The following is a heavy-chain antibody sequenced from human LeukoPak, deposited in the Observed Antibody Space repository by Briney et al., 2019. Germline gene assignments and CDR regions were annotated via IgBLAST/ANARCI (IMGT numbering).Heavy chain of an antibody. V-gene: IGHV1-8*01. Sequence: VASVKVSCKASGYTFTSYDINWVRQATGQGLEWMGWMNPNSGNTGYAQKFQGRVTITRDTSASTAYMELSSLRSEDTAVYYCARGLLWFGELLRTDYWGQGTLVTVSS. J-gene: IGHJ4*02. D-gene: IGHD3-10*01. CDR2: MNPNSGNT. CDR3: ARGLLWFGELLRTDY. CDR1: GYTFTSYD.